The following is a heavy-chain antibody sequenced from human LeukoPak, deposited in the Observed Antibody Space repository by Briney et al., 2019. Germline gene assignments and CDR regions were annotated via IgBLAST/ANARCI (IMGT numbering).Heavy chain of an antibody. J-gene: IGHJ5*02. CDR3: ATAWYSGSLGFYNWLYL. D-gene: IGHD1-26*01. CDR2: FDPEDGET. V-gene: IGHV1-24*01. CDR1: GYTLTELS. Sequence: AAVKVSYKVSGYTLTELSMHWVRQAPGKGLEWMGGFDPEDGETIYAQKSQGRVTMTEDTSTDTAYMELSSLRSEDTAVYYCATAWYSGSLGFYNWLYLWPKGTLVTVSS.